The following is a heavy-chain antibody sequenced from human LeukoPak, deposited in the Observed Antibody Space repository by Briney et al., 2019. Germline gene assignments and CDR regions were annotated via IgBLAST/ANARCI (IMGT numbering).Heavy chain of an antibody. D-gene: IGHD2-2*02. Sequence: GSLRLSCAASGFTFSSYAMHWVRQAPGKGLEWVAVISYDGSNKYYADSVKGRFTISRDNSKNTLYLQMNSLRAEDTAAYYCARGSNYCSSISCHMNDWGQGTLVTVSS. CDR2: ISYDGSNK. V-gene: IGHV3-30*04. CDR1: GFTFSSYA. J-gene: IGHJ4*02. CDR3: ARGSNYCSSISCHMND.